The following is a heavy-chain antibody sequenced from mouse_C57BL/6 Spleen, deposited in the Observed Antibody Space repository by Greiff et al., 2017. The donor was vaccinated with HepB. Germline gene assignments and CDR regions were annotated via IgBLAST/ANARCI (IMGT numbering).Heavy chain of an antibody. CDR1: GYAFSSSW. CDR2: IYPGDGDT. D-gene: IGHD2-5*01. V-gene: IGHV1-82*01. Sequence: VQLQQSGPELVKPGASVKISCKASGYAFSSSWMNWVKQRPGKGLEWIGRIYPGDGDTNYNGKFKGKAKLTADKSSSTAYMQLSSLTSEDSAVYFCAYYSNWYYAMDYWGQGTSVTVSS. CDR3: AYYSNWYYAMDY. J-gene: IGHJ4*01.